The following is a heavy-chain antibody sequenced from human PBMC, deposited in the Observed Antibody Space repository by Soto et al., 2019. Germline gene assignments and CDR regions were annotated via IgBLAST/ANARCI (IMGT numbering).Heavy chain of an antibody. CDR3: ARGSWAFTMVRGVINYPYFEY. D-gene: IGHD3-10*01. Sequence: SETLSLTCAFYVGSFSGYYWSCIRHPPGKWLEWIGEINHSGSTNYNPSLKSRVTISVDTSKNQFSLKLSSVTAADTAVYYCARGSWAFTMVRGVINYPYFEYWGQGTLVNVSS. J-gene: IGHJ4*02. CDR1: VGSFSGYY. CDR2: INHSGST. V-gene: IGHV4-34*01.